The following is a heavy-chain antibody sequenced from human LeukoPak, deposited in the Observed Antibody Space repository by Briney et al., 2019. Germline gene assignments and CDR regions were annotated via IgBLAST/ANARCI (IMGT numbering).Heavy chain of an antibody. CDR3: VKGSQVVYSPAFDY. Sequence: GGSLRLSCTVSGLTFSTYAMHWVRQAPGKGLEYVSAIGTNGISTYYADAVRDRFINSRDNSKNTLYLQMTSLRAEDTAVYYCVKGSQVVYSPAFDYWGQGTLVTVSS. CDR1: GLTFSTYA. J-gene: IGHJ4*02. D-gene: IGHD2-2*01. CDR2: IGTNGIST. V-gene: IGHV3-64D*06.